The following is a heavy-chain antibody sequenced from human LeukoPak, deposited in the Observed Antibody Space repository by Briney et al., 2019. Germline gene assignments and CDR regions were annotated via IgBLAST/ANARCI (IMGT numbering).Heavy chain of an antibody. CDR1: GYTFTNHH. J-gene: IGHJ4*02. D-gene: IGHD6-19*01. V-gene: IGHV1-46*01. CDR3: ARVWVDSGGWYNFDY. Sequence: ASVKVSCKASGYTFTNHHVHWVRQAPGQGLEWMGIIKPSGGSTTYAQKFQGRDTMTRDTSTSTVYMELSSLRSDDTAVYYCARVWVDSGGWYNFDYWGQGTLVTVSS. CDR2: IKPSGGST.